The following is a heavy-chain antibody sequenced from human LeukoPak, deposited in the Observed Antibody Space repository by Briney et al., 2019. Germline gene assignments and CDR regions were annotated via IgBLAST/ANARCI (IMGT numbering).Heavy chain of an antibody. CDR1: GGSISSYY. Sequence: SETLSLTCTVSGGSISSYYWSWIRQPPGKGLEWIGYIYYSGSTNYNPSLKSRVTISVDTSKNQFSLKLSSATAADTAVYYCASRHSKQQPYYYYMDIWGKGTTVTVSS. D-gene: IGHD6-13*01. V-gene: IGHV4-59*08. CDR3: ASRHSKQQPYYYYMDI. J-gene: IGHJ6*03. CDR2: IYYSGST.